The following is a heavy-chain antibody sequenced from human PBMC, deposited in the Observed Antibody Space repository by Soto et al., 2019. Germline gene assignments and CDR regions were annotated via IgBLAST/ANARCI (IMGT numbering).Heavy chain of an antibody. Sequence: EVQLLESGGGLVQPGGSLRLSCAASGFTFSSYAMSWVRQAPGKGLEWVSAISGSGGSTYYADSVKGRFTISRDNSKNPLYLQMNSLRAEDTAVYYCAKGAFIVVVVAATNWFDPWGQGTLVTVSS. V-gene: IGHV3-23*01. CDR2: ISGSGGST. J-gene: IGHJ5*02. CDR3: AKGAFIVVVVAATNWFDP. D-gene: IGHD2-15*01. CDR1: GFTFSSYA.